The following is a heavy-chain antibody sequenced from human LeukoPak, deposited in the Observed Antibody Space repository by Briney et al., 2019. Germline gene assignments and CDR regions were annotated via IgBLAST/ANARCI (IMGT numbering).Heavy chain of an antibody. CDR3: ARDLRSDCGGDCLRAFDI. CDR1: GFTFSSYS. J-gene: IGHJ3*02. CDR2: ISSSGSTI. D-gene: IGHD2-21*02. Sequence: PGGSLRLSCAASGFTFSSYSINWVRQAPGKGLEWVSYISSSGSTIYYADSVKGRFTISRANARNSLYLQLNSLRVEDTAVYYCARDLRSDCGGDCLRAFDIWGQGTMVTVSS. V-gene: IGHV3-48*04.